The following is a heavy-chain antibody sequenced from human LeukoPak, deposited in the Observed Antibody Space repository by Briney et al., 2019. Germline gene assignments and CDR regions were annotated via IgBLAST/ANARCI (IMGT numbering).Heavy chain of an antibody. Sequence: PGGSLRLSCAASGFTFSNYGMHWVRQAPGKGLEWVALIWYDASNEYYADSVKGRFTISRDNSKNTLYLQMNSLRAEDTAVYYCARGLYDSSGCLDYWGQGTLVTVSS. J-gene: IGHJ4*02. V-gene: IGHV3-33*01. CDR1: GFTFSNYG. D-gene: IGHD3-22*01. CDR2: IWYDASNE. CDR3: ARGLYDSSGCLDY.